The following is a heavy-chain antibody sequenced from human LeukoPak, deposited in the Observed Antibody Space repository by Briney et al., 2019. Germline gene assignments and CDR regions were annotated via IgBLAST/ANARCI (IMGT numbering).Heavy chain of an antibody. D-gene: IGHD3-10*01. Sequence: SETLSLTCTVSGDAISTYYWNWIRQTPGKGLEWVGHIASGTTDYNPSLKSRAIISVDTSKNQISPRLTSVTAADTAVYYCARDKAHSYGYYFDPWGPGTQVLVSS. J-gene: IGHJ4*02. CDR1: GDAISTYY. V-gene: IGHV4-4*08. CDR2: IASGTT. CDR3: ARDKAHSYGYYFDP.